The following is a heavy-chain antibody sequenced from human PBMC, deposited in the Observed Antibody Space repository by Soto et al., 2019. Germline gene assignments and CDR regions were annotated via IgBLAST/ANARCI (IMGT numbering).Heavy chain of an antibody. CDR1: GGSFSGYY. V-gene: IGHV4-34*09. CDR3: ARESAGSGKNNWFDP. Sequence: SETLSLTCAVYGGSFSGYYWSWIRQPPGKGLEWIGEINHSGGTNYNPSLKSRVTISVDTSKNQFSLKLSSVTAADTAVYYCARESAGSGKNNWFDPWGQGTLVTVSS. CDR2: INHSGGT. J-gene: IGHJ5*02. D-gene: IGHD3-10*01.